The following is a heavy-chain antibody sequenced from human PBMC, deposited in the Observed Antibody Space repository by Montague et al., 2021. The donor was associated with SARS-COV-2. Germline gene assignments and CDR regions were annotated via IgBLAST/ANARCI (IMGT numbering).Heavy chain of an antibody. CDR2: IKQSGST. CDR1: GGSFGDDH. J-gene: IGHJ4*02. V-gene: IGHV4-34*01. D-gene: IGHD3-22*01. Sequence: SETLSLTCGVYGGSFGDDHWSWIRQPPGKGLEWIGDIKQSGSTNXNPSLKSRVTISVDTSRNQFSLKLTSVTAADTAVYFCARGHLSVSMIVVVFTSASYYIDYWGQGALVTVPS. CDR3: ARGHLSVSMIVVVFTSASYYIDY.